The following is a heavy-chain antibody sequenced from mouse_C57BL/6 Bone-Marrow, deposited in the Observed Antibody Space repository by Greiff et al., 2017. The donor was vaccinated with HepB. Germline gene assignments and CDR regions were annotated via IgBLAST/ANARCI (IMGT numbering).Heavy chain of an antibody. CDR2: ISYSGST. D-gene: IGHD3-2*02. CDR1: GYSITSDY. Sequence: EVKLVESGPGLAKPSQTLSLTCSVTGYSITSDYWNWIRKFPGNKLEYMGYISYSGSTYYNPSLKSRISITRDTSKNQYYLQLNSVTTEDTATYYCARYRGLSPYALYFDYWGQGTTLTVSS. CDR3: ARYRGLSPYALYFDY. V-gene: IGHV3-8*01. J-gene: IGHJ2*01.